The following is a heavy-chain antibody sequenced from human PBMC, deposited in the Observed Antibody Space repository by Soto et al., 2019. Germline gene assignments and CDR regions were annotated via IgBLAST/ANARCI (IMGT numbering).Heavy chain of an antibody. J-gene: IGHJ6*02. CDR3: ASDHRWSKQYYGMDV. V-gene: IGHV4-31*03. CDR1: GDSISSNGYY. CDR2: IYYSGNT. D-gene: IGHD2-15*01. Sequence: QVQLQESGPGLVKPSQTLSLTCTVSGDSISSNGYYWSWIRQHPGKGLERIGYIYYSGNTYYNPSLKSRVTISLDTSKKQFSLKLSSVTAADTAVYYCASDHRWSKQYYGMDVWGQGTTVTVSS.